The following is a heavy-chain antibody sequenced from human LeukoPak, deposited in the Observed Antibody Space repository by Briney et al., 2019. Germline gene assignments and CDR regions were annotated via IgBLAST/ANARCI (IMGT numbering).Heavy chain of an antibody. CDR1: NISVSDHF. J-gene: IGHJ1*01. CDR2: LYTGGST. Sequence: GGSLRLSCAASNISVSDHFVTWVRQAPGKGLECVAVLYTGGSTFYADSVQGRFTISRDNSLNTLYLQMDNLRGDDPAVYYCTSSRYKSGPRPRYFQHWGQGTLVTVSS. CDR3: TSSRYKSGPRPRYFQH. D-gene: IGHD2-2*02. V-gene: IGHV3-53*01.